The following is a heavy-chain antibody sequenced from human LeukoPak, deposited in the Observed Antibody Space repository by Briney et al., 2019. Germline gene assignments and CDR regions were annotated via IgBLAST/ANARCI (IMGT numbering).Heavy chain of an antibody. J-gene: IGHJ6*03. V-gene: IGHV4-61*02. D-gene: IGHD3-22*01. CDR3: ARENYYDSSGYYYYYYYYMDV. Sequence: SQTLSLTCTVSGGSISSGGYYWSWIRQPAGKGLEWIGRIYTSGSTNYNPSLKSRVTISVDTSKNQFSLKLSSVTAADTAVYYCARENYYDSSGYYYYYYYYMDVWGKGTTVTVSS. CDR1: GGSISSGGYY. CDR2: IYTSGST.